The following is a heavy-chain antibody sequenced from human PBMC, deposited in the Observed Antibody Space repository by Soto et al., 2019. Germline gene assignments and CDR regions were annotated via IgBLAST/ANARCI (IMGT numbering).Heavy chain of an antibody. D-gene: IGHD6-13*01. CDR2: IFSNDEK. CDR3: ARIKGGSSWSPRYLIYYYSGTDV. J-gene: IGHJ6*02. V-gene: IGHV2-26*01. Sequence: QVTLKESGPVLVKPTETLTLTCTVSGFSLSNARMGVSWIRQPPGKALEWLAHIFSNDEKSYSTSLKSRLTISKAASKSQVVLTMTNMDPVDTATYYCARIKGGSSWSPRYLIYYYSGTDVWGQGTTVTVSS. CDR1: GFSLSNARMG.